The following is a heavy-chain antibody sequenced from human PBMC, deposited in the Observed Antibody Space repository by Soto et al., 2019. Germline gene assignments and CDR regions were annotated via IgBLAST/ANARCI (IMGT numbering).Heavy chain of an antibody. Sequence: ASVKVSCQASGYTFTSYGLSCVRQAPGQGLEWMGWISSYDGHPNYAQKIQGRDTMTTEKSTSTTYMELRGLRSDDTAVYYWARGPRYGSTTSCFSGVTCFDPGG. CDR1: GYTFTSYG. CDR3: ARGPRYGSTTSCFSGVTCFDP. V-gene: IGHV1-18*04. CDR2: ISSYDGHP. J-gene: IGHJ5*02. D-gene: IGHD2-2*01.